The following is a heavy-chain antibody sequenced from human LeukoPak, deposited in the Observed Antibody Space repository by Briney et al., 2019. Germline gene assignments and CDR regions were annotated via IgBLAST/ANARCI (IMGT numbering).Heavy chain of an antibody. V-gene: IGHV5-51*01. CDR2: IYPGDSDT. CDR1: GYSFTSYW. Sequence: GESLKISCKGSGYSFTSYWIGWVRQMPGKGLEWMGIIYPGDSDTRYSPSFQGQVTISADKSISTAYLQWSSLKASDTAMYYCARRGYYDSSGYYFGDYFDYWGQGTLVTVSS. J-gene: IGHJ4*02. CDR3: ARRGYYDSSGYYFGDYFDY. D-gene: IGHD3-22*01.